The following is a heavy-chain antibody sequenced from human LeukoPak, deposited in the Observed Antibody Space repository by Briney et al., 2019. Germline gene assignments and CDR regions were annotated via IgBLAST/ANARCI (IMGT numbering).Heavy chain of an antibody. CDR2: IASDGSST. Sequence: GGSLRLSCAASGFTFSSYWMNWVRQAPGRGLVWVSRIASDGSSTTYADSVKGRFSISRDNAKNTLYLQMNGLRVEDTAVYYCARGRPHGNDYWGQGTLVTVSS. V-gene: IGHV3-74*01. CDR1: GFTFSSYW. J-gene: IGHJ4*02. CDR3: ARGRPHGNDY. D-gene: IGHD4-23*01.